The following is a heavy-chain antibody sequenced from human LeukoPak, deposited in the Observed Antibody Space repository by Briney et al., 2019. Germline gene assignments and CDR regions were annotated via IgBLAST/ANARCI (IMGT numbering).Heavy chain of an antibody. V-gene: IGHV3-30*04. CDR2: ISYDGNDK. CDR1: GFTFSSYT. J-gene: IGHJ4*02. CDR3: AKGTPALDYFDS. Sequence: GGSLRLSCAASGFTFSSYTMHWVRQAPGKGLEWVAIISYDGNDKYYADSVKGRFTISRDNSKNTLYLQMNSLRADDTAVYYCAKGTPALDYFDSWGQGTLVTVSS.